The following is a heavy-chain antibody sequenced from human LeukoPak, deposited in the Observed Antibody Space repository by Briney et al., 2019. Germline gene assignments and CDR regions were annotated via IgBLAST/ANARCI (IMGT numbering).Heavy chain of an antibody. CDR2: IYYNGST. D-gene: IGHD3-10*01. CDR3: ANRGYYGSGSYY. J-gene: IGHJ4*02. CDR1: GGSISSSSYY. V-gene: IGHV4-39*07. Sequence: SETLSLTCTVSGGSISSSSYYWGWIRQPPGKGLEWIGSIYYNGSTYYNPSLRSRVTISVDKSKNQFSLKLSSVTAADTAVYYCANRGYYGSGSYYWGQGILVTVSS.